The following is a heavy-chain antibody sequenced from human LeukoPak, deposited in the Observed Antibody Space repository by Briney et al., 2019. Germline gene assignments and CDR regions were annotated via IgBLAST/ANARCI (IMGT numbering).Heavy chain of an antibody. CDR2: ISSSGST. D-gene: IGHD2-2*01. Sequence: SETLSLTCTVSGGSISSYYWSWIRQPAGEGLEWIGRISSSGSTNHNPSLKSRVTMSVDTSKSQFSLKLSSVTAADTAVYYCAREKTKYCTSTSCYRDRYYYYMDVWGKGTTVTISS. V-gene: IGHV4-4*07. CDR1: GGSISSYY. CDR3: AREKTKYCTSTSCYRDRYYYYMDV. J-gene: IGHJ6*03.